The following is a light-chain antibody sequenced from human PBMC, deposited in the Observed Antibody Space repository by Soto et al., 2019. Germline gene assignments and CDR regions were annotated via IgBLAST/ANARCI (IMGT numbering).Light chain of an antibody. J-gene: IGKJ2*01. Sequence: DIQMTQSPSSLSASVGDRVTITCRASQSLGRRLTWYQQKAGEAPKLLIYETSNLQNGVPSRFSGSGSETEFTLTINSLPPEDFATYYCQQSFGPPYTFGQGTKLE. CDR2: ETS. CDR1: QSLGRR. CDR3: QQSFGPPYT. V-gene: IGKV1-39*01.